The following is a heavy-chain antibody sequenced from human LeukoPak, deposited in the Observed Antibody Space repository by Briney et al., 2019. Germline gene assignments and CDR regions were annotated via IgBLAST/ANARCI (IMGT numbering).Heavy chain of an antibody. CDR1: GGSIRRYY. V-gene: IGHV4-59*01. J-gene: IGHJ1*01. CDR3: ASSGWSLIYFQH. CDR2: IYYSGST. Sequence: SETLCLTCMVPGGSIRRYYWSWIRQPPGKGLGWIGYIYYSGSTNYNPSLKSRVTISVDTSKNQFSLKLSSVTAADTAVYYCASSGWSLIYFQHWGQGTLVTVSS. D-gene: IGHD6-19*01.